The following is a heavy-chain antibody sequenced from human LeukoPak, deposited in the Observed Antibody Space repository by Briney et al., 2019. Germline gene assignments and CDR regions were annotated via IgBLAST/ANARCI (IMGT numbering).Heavy chain of an antibody. Sequence: GGSLRLSCAASGFTFSSYGMHWVRQAPGKGLEWVAVISYDGSNKYYADSVKGRFTISRDNSKNTLYLQMNSLRAEDTAVYYCTVNWNDGSDFDYWGQGTLVTVSS. V-gene: IGHV3-30*03. CDR2: ISYDGSNK. D-gene: IGHD1-20*01. CDR3: TVNWNDGSDFDY. CDR1: GFTFSSYG. J-gene: IGHJ4*02.